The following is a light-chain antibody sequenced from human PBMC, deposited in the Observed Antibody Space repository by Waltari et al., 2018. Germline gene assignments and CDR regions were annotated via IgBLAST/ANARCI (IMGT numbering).Light chain of an antibody. CDR2: EVS. CDR3: SSYTTSSAPGV. Sequence: QSALTQPASVSGSPGQSITISCSGTDSDVGAYDFVYWYQQHPGKAPQLILYEVSNRPSGISNRFSASKYGNTATLTISGLQAEDEADYYCSSYTTSSAPGVFGTGTRVTVL. V-gene: IGLV2-14*01. J-gene: IGLJ1*01. CDR1: DSDVGAYDF.